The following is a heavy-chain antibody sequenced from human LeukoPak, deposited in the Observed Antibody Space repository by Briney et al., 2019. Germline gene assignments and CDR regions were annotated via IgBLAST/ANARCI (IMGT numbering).Heavy chain of an antibody. J-gene: IGHJ4*02. CDR2: IKQDGSEK. D-gene: IGHD2-21*02. V-gene: IGHV3-7*03. CDR3: ARVGSGDCADY. Sequence: GGSLRLSCAASGFTFSSYWMSWVRQAPGKGLEWVANIKQDGSEKYYVDSVKGRFTISRDNAENSLYLQMNSLRAEDTAVYYCARVGSGDCADYWGQGTLVTVSS. CDR1: GFTFSSYW.